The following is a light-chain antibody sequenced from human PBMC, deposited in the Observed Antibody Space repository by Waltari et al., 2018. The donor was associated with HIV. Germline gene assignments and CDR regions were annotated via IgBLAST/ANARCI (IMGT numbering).Light chain of an antibody. CDR2: TDN. CDR3: ATWDDSLNGLV. Sequence: QSVLTQPPSASGAPGQSITISCSGSTSNIGTNTVNWYQQVPGSAPRVLFDTDNQRFTGVPDRFSGSKSGTSASLAINGLQSEDEASYFCATWDDSLNGLVFGTGTWVTVL. CDR1: TSNIGTNT. J-gene: IGLJ1*01. V-gene: IGLV1-44*01.